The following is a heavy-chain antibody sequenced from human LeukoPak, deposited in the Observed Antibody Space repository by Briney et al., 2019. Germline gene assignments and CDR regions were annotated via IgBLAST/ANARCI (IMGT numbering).Heavy chain of an antibody. CDR2: IIPIFGTA. V-gene: IGHV1-69*06. Sequence: SVKVSFKASGGTFSSYAISWVRQAPGQGLEWMGGIIPIFGTANYAQKFQGRVTITADKSTSTAYMELSSLRSEDTAVYYCARGGGGYDGPSYYMDVWGKGTTVTISS. J-gene: IGHJ6*03. CDR3: ARGGGGYDGPSYYMDV. CDR1: GGTFSSYA. D-gene: IGHD5-12*01.